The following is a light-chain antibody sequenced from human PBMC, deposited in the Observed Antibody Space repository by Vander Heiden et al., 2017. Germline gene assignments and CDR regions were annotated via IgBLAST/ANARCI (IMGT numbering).Light chain of an antibody. CDR2: GAS. V-gene: IGKV3-20*01. CDR3: QQYGSSPPFT. J-gene: IGKJ3*01. Sequence: TQSPGTLSLSPGERATLSCRASQSVSSSYLAWYQQKPGQAPRLLIYGASSRATGIPDRFSGSGSGTDFTLTISRLEPEDVAVYYCQQYGSSPPFTFGPGTKVEIK. CDR1: QSVSSSY.